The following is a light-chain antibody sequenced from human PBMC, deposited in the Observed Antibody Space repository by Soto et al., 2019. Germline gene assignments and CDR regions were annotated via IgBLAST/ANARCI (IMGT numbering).Light chain of an antibody. J-gene: IGKJ2*01. CDR1: QNIVNW. CDR2: KTS. V-gene: IGKV1-5*03. Sequence: DIQMTQSPSTLSASVGDRVTITCRARQNIVNWLAWYQQKPGKAPNLLIYKTSTLQRGVPSRFSCSGSGTEFTLTISSLQPDDFASYYCQQYASHPMYTFGQGTKVEI. CDR3: QQYASHPMYT.